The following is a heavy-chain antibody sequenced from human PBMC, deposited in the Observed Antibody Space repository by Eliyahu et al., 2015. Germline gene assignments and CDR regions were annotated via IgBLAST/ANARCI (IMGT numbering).Heavy chain of an antibody. CDR2: IYWDDDK. CDR3: AHLMITYGGVFANDAFDI. J-gene: IGHJ3*02. CDR1: GFSLSTATAG. Sequence: QITLKESGPTLVKPTQTLTLTCTFSGFSLSTATAGVAWIRQPPGGALEWLAVIYWDDDKRYRPSLRSRLTITKDTSKNQVVVTMTNVDPVDTATYFCAHLMITYGGVFANDAFDIWGPRDNGHRLF. V-gene: IGHV2-5*02. D-gene: IGHD3-16*01.